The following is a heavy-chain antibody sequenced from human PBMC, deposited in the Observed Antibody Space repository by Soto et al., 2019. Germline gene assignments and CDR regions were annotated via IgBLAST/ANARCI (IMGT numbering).Heavy chain of an antibody. CDR1: GGSISSSSYY. D-gene: IGHD2-2*01. CDR2: IYYSGRST. J-gene: IGHJ6*02. V-gene: IGHV4-39*01. Sequence: PSETLSLTCTVSGGSISSSSYYWGWIRQPPGKGLEWIGSIYYSGRSTYYNPSLKSRVTISVDTSKNQFSLKVSSVTAADTAVFYCVRLAGYCSGTNCYGYYGMDVWGQGTTVTVSS. CDR3: VRLAGYCSGTNCYGYYGMDV.